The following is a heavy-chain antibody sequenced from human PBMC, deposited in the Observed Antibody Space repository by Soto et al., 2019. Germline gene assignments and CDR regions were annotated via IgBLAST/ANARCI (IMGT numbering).Heavy chain of an antibody. CDR1: GFTFSSYS. D-gene: IGHD2-2*02. V-gene: IGHV3-21*01. Sequence: GGSLRLSCAASGFTFSSYSMNWVRQAPGKGLEWVSSISSSSSYVYYADSVKGRFTISRDNAKNSLCLQMNSLRAEDTAVYYCARDRCSSTSCYTNYYYGMDVWGQGTTVTVSS. J-gene: IGHJ6*02. CDR3: ARDRCSSTSCYTNYYYGMDV. CDR2: ISSSSSYV.